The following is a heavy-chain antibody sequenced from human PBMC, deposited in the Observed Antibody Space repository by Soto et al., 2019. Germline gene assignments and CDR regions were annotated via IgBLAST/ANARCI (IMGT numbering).Heavy chain of an antibody. Sequence: PGGSLRLSCAASGFTFDDYAMHWVRQATGKGLEWVSAIGTAGDTYYPGSVKGRFTISRDNAKNSLYLQMNSLRAEDTAVYYCARWDSYGSGSDYYMDVWGKGTTVTVS. V-gene: IGHV3-13*01. CDR1: GFTFDDYA. CDR2: IGTAGDT. CDR3: ARWDSYGSGSDYYMDV. J-gene: IGHJ6*03. D-gene: IGHD3-10*01.